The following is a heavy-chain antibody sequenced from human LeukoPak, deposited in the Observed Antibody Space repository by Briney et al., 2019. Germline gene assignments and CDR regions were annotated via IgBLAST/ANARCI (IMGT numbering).Heavy chain of an antibody. V-gene: IGHV1-69*04. J-gene: IGHJ4*02. CDR2: IIPIFGMA. D-gene: IGHD6-13*01. CDR3: ASIPVAAAASDY. CDR1: GGTFSSYA. Sequence: ASVKVSCKASGGTFSSYAISWVRQAPGQGLEWMGRIIPIFGMANYAQKFQGRVTITADKSTSTAHMELSSLRSEDTAVYYCASIPVAAAASDYWGQGTLVTVSS.